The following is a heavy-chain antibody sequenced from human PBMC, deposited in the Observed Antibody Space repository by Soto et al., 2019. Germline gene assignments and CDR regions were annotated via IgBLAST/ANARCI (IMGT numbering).Heavy chain of an antibody. V-gene: IGHV3-23*01. CDR3: AFNSCSGSDYFEY. J-gene: IGHJ4*02. CDR1: GFTFSSYA. D-gene: IGHD3-10*02. CDR2: ISGGGETT. Sequence: EVQLLESGGGLVQPGGSLRLSCAASGFTFSSYAMWWVRQAPGKGLECVSAISGGGETTYYADSVKGRFTISSDNSKNRLYLQMNSLTAEDKAVYYCAFNSCSGSDYFEYWGQGTLVTVSS.